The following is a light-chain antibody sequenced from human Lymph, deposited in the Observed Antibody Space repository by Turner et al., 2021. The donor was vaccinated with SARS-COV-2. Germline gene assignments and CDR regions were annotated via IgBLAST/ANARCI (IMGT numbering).Light chain of an antibody. J-gene: IGKJ5*01. Sequence: DIQLTQSPSFLSASVGDRVTIPCWASQGISSYLAWYQQKPGKAPKLLIYAASTLQSGVPSRFSGSGSGTEFTLTISSLQPEDFATYYCQQLNSYPLTFGQGTRLEIK. CDR2: AAS. CDR1: QGISSY. CDR3: QQLNSYPLT. V-gene: IGKV1-9*01.